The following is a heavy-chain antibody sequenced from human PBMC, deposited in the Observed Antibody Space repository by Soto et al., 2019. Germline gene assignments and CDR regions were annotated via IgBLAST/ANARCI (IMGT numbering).Heavy chain of an antibody. CDR1: GYTFTSYG. J-gene: IGHJ5*02. Sequence: ASVKVSCKASGYTFTSYGISWVRQAPGQGLEWMGWISAYNGNTNYAQKLQVRVTMTTDTSTSTAYLELRSLRFDDTAVYYCARVAGAAAGTWFDPWGQGTLVTSPQ. CDR2: ISAYNGNT. V-gene: IGHV1-18*01. CDR3: ARVAGAAAGTWFDP. D-gene: IGHD6-13*01.